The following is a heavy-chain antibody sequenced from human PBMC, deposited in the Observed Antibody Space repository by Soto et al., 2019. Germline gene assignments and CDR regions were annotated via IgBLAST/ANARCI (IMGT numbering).Heavy chain of an antibody. CDR1: GFTFSSYA. Sequence: QVQLVESGGGVVQPGRSLRLSCAASGFTFSSYAMHWVRQAPGKGLEWVAVISYDGSNKYYADSVKGRFTISRDNSKNTLYLQINSLRAEDTDVYYCARAKGPYYYYGMDVWGQGTTVTVSS. CDR2: ISYDGSNK. V-gene: IGHV3-30-3*01. CDR3: ARAKGPYYYYGMDV. J-gene: IGHJ6*02.